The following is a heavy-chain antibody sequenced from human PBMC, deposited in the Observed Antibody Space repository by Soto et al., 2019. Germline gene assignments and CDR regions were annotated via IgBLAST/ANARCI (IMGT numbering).Heavy chain of an antibody. Sequence: PGGSLRLSCAASGFTFSSYGMTWVRQAPGKWLEWVSFSSATGAGTYYADSVKGRFTISRDNSKNTLYLQMTSLRADDTAVYYCAKDRRAGGNYGFYSDFWGXGALVNVSS. CDR1: GFTFSSYG. V-gene: IGHV3-23*01. D-gene: IGHD1-7*01. CDR2: SSATGAGT. J-gene: IGHJ4*02. CDR3: AKDRRAGGNYGFYSDF.